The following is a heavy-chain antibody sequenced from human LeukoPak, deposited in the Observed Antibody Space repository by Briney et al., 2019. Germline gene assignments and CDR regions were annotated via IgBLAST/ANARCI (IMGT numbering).Heavy chain of an antibody. D-gene: IGHD2-15*01. J-gene: IGHJ3*02. Sequence: ASVKVSCKASGYTFTGYCMHWVRQAPGQGLEWMGWINPNSGGTNYAQKFQGRVTMTRDTSISTAYMELSRLRSDDTAVYYCARGIVVVVAEVIRAFDIWGQGTMVTVSS. V-gene: IGHV1-2*02. CDR3: ARGIVVVVAEVIRAFDI. CDR1: GYTFTGYC. CDR2: INPNSGGT.